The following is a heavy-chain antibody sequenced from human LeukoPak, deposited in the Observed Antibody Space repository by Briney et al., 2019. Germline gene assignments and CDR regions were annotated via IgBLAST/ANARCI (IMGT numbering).Heavy chain of an antibody. D-gene: IGHD4-17*01. CDR2: ISYDGSNK. CDR3: ARSGDIGWAFDI. CDR1: GFTFSSYG. Sequence: GRSLRLSCAASGFTFSSYGMHWVRQAPGKGLEWVAVISYDGSNKYYADSVKGRFTISRDNAKNSLYLQMNSLRAEDTAVYYCARSGDIGWAFDIWGQGTMVTVSS. V-gene: IGHV3-30*03. J-gene: IGHJ3*02.